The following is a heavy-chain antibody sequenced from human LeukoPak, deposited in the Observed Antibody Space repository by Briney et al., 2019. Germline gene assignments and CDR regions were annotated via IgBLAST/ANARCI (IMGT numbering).Heavy chain of an antibody. Sequence: GGSLRLSCAASGFSLSSYWIHWVRQAPGKGLVWVSHTNSDGSSTSYADSVKGRFTISRDNSKNTLYLQMNSLRAEDTAVYYCAKGPYSGFSWGQGTLVTVSS. V-gene: IGHV3-74*01. D-gene: IGHD1-26*01. CDR3: AKGPYSGFS. J-gene: IGHJ5*02. CDR1: GFSLSSYW. CDR2: TNSDGSST.